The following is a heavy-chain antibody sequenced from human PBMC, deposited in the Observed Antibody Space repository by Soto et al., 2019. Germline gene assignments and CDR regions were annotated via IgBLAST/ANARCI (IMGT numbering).Heavy chain of an antibody. CDR1: GGSISSDGYY. CDR3: ARRHDILTGSDAFDI. D-gene: IGHD3-9*01. CDR2: SYYSAYT. Sequence: QVQLQESGPGLVKPSQTLFLTCSISGGSISSDGYYWTWIRQRPGKGLEWIGDSYYSAYTKYTPSLKSRAIISVDTSKKHFSLKLSSVTSADTAMYYCARRHDILTGSDAFDIWGQGTMFTVSS. V-gene: IGHV4-31*03. J-gene: IGHJ3*02.